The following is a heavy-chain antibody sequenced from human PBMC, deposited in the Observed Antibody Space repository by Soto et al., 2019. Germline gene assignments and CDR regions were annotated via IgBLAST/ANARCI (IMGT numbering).Heavy chain of an antibody. CDR1: GNTFANYL. CDR3: SKFKYSTSVRYLQQ. D-gene: IGHD6-6*01. V-gene: IGHV5-51*01. Sequence: XDSLNIYRESSGNTFANYLIGLVLQVPGKGPEWVAIIYPSDSRTIYSPSFQGQVTISADKSISTAYLQWTSLKASDTAIYYCSKFKYSTSVRYLQQWGQGTPVTVSS. J-gene: IGHJ1*01. CDR2: IYPSDSRT.